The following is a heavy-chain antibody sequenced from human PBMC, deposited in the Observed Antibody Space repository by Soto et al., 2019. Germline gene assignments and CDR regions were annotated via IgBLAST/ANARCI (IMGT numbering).Heavy chain of an antibody. Sequence: EVQLLESGGGLAQPGESLTLSCAASGFMFSGYAMSWVRPAPGKGLEWVSAVSNSGTSTSYADSVKGRFTISRDNSKNTLYLQMSSLGAEDTALYYCVKDLAASGWFDPWGQGTLVIVSS. D-gene: IGHD2-15*01. CDR3: VKDLAASGWFDP. CDR1: GFMFSGYA. J-gene: IGHJ5*02. V-gene: IGHV3-23*01. CDR2: VSNSGTST.